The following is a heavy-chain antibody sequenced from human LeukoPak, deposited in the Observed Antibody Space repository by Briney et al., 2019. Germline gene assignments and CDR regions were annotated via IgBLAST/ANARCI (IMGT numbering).Heavy chain of an antibody. Sequence: ASVKVSCKASGYSFTDYFMHWVRQAPGQGLEWMGWIKADTGDTNFAQRFQGRITLTRDTSISTAYMELRRLRSDDTAVYYCARSPYNVGGGMGYWGQGILVTVSS. CDR3: ARSPYNVGGGMGY. J-gene: IGHJ4*02. CDR1: GYSFTDYF. D-gene: IGHD1-14*01. CDR2: IKADTGDT. V-gene: IGHV1-2*02.